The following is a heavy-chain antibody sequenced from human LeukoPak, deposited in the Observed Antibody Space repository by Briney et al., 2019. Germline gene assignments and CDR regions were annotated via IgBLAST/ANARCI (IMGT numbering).Heavy chain of an antibody. V-gene: IGHV3-13*01. CDR3: ARAPAYGDDYSYYFDY. D-gene: IGHD5-24*01. CDR2: IGTAGDT. Sequence: GGSLRLSCAASGFTFSSYDMHWVRQATGKGLEWVSAIGTAGDTYYPGSVKGRFTISRENAKNSLYLQMNSLRAGDTAVYYCARAPAYGDDYSYYFDYWGQGTLVTVSS. J-gene: IGHJ4*02. CDR1: GFTFSSYD.